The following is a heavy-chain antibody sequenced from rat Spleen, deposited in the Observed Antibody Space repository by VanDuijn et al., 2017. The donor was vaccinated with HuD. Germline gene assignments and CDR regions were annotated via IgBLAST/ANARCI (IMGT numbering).Heavy chain of an antibody. Sequence: EVQLVESDGGLVQPGRSLKLSCAASGFTFSDFYMAWVRQAPTKGLEWVATISYDGNKTYYRDSVKGRFTISRDDARSPLNLHMDSLRSEDTAIYYCTRRGYLSDWYFDFWGPGTMVTVSS. J-gene: IGHJ1*01. CDR3: TRRGYLSDWYFDF. CDR1: GFTFSDFY. CDR2: ISYDGNKT. V-gene: IGHV5-29*01. D-gene: IGHD4-4*01.